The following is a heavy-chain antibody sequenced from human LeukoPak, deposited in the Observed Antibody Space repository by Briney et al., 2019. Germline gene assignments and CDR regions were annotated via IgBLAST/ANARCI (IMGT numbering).Heavy chain of an antibody. CDR2: INSDGSST. Sequence: GGSLRLSCAASGFTFGDYGMHWVRQAPGKGLVWVSRINSDGSSTTYADSVKGRFTISRDNAKNTLYLQMNSLRFEDTAVYYCARGQFSQYPWGQGTLVTVSS. J-gene: IGHJ5*02. CDR3: ARGQFSQYP. CDR1: GFTFGDYG. D-gene: IGHD4-11*01. V-gene: IGHV3-74*01.